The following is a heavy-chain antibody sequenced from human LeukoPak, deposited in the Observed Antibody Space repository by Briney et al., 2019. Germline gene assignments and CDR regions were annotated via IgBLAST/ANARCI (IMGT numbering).Heavy chain of an antibody. CDR1: GYTFTGYY. CDR2: INSNSGGT. D-gene: IGHD2-2*01. J-gene: IGHJ4*02. V-gene: IGHV1-2*02. CDR3: TRTTYCSSTSCRKGFDY. Sequence: ASVKVSCTASGYTFTGYYMQWVRQAPGQGPEWMGWINSNSGGTNYAQKFQGRVTMTRDTSISTAYMELSRLRPDDTAVYYCTRTTYCSSTSCRKGFDYWGQGTLVTVSS.